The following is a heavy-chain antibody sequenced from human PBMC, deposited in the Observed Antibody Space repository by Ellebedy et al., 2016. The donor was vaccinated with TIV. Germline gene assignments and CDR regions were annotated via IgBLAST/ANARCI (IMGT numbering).Heavy chain of an antibody. D-gene: IGHD6-19*01. Sequence: GESLKISCAASGFSISSYTIHWVRQAPRQGLEWVSSISCSTSAIYYADSVKGRFTVSRDNSRNTVFLQMNRLRAEDTAVYYCTRPAVGHTTGCCRYYFDYWGLGTLVTVSS. CDR1: GFSISSYT. CDR2: ISCSTSAI. V-gene: IGHV3-48*01. CDR3: TRPAVGHTTGCCRYYFDY. J-gene: IGHJ4*02.